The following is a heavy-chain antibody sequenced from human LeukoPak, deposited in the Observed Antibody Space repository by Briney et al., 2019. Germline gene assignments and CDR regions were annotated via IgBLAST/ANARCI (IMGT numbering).Heavy chain of an antibody. Sequence: GGSLRLSCAASGFTFTGNSMHWVRQAPGKGLEWVSSISSSSSYIYYADSVKGRFTISRDNAKNSLYLQMNSLRAEDTAVYYCARDLGGIVVVPAAIVGYFDYWGQGTLVTVSS. CDR3: ARDLGGIVVVPAAIVGYFDY. D-gene: IGHD2-2*01. V-gene: IGHV3-21*01. CDR2: ISSSSSYI. J-gene: IGHJ4*02. CDR1: GFTFTGNS.